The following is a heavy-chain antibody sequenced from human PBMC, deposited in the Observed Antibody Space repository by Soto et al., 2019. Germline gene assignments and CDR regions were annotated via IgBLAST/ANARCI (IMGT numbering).Heavy chain of an antibody. J-gene: IGHJ4*02. Sequence: PGGSLRLSCAASGFTFSSYAMHWVRQAPGKGLEWVAVISYDGSNKYYADSVKGRFTISRDNSKNTLYLQMNSLRAEDTAVYYCAREYGPYDILTGHDYWGQGTLVTVSS. V-gene: IGHV3-30-3*01. CDR2: ISYDGSNK. D-gene: IGHD3-9*01. CDR3: AREYGPYDILTGHDY. CDR1: GFTFSSYA.